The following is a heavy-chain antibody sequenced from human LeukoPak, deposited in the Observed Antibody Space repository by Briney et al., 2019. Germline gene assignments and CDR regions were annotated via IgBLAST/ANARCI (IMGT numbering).Heavy chain of an antibody. J-gene: IGHJ4*02. CDR2: INPNSGGT. CDR1: GYIFTGNY. V-gene: IGHV1-2*02. CDR3: ARDTYDIGASDY. Sequence: GASVKVSCKASGYIFTGNYMHWVRQAPGQGLEWIGWINPNSGGTNYAQKFQGRVTMTRDTSIRTAYMELSRLRSDDTAVYYCARDTYDIGASDYWGQGTLVTVSS. D-gene: IGHD3-22*01.